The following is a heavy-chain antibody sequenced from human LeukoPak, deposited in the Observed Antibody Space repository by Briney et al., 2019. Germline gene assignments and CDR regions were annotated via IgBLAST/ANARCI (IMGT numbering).Heavy chain of an antibody. CDR3: ARGRYYFDY. J-gene: IGHJ4*02. CDR2: IYSGST. CDR1: GGSISSSSYY. V-gene: IGHV4-39*07. Sequence: PSETLSLTCTVSGGSISSSSYYWGWIRQPPGKGLEWIGSIYSGSTYYNPSLKSRVTISVDTSKNQFSLKLSSVTAADTAVYYCARGRYYFDYWGQGTLVTVSS.